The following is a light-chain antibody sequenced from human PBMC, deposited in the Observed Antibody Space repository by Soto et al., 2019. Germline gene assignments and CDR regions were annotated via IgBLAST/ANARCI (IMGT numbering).Light chain of an antibody. CDR3: QKYSSVPL. CDR1: QGISNY. V-gene: IGKV1-27*01. J-gene: IGKJ3*01. Sequence: DIQMTQSPSSLSASVGDRVTITCRASQGISNYIAWYQQKPGKAPKLLIYAASTLQSGVPSRFSASGSGTDFTVTINSLQPEDVATYSCQKYSSVPLFGPGTKVDIK. CDR2: AAS.